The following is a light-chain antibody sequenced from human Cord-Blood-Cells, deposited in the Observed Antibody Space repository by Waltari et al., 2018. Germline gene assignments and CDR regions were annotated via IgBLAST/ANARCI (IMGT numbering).Light chain of an antibody. V-gene: IGLV2-8*01. J-gene: IGLJ3*02. CDR2: EVR. Sequence: QSALTQPPSAPGSPGQSVTISCTGTRSEVGGYNYVSWYQQHPGKAPKLMIYEVRTRPSGVPDRFSGSKSGNTASLTVSGLQAEDEADYYCSSYAGSNNWVFGGGTKLTVL. CDR3: SSYAGSNNWV. CDR1: RSEVGGYNY.